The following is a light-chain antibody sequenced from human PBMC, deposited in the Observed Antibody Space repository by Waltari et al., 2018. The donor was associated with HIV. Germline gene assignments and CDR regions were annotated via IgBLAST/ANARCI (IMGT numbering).Light chain of an antibody. CDR2: YDI. CDR1: NLGSRS. CDR3: QVWDGDSNHVV. V-gene: IGLV3-21*04. Sequence: SYMLTQPPSVSVAPGETARITCEGDNLGSRSVQWYQQKAGQAPVLVIYYDIDRPSGIPDRFSGSNSDNTATLTISRVEAGDEANYYCQVWDGDSNHVVFGGGTKLTVL. J-gene: IGLJ2*01.